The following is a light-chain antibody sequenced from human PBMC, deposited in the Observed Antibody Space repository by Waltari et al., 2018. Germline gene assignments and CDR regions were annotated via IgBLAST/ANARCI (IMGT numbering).Light chain of an antibody. CDR2: DNS. CDR3: QVWDSTTDHAI. Sequence: SYVVTQPPSVSLAPGKTATITCGGADIGRKNVFWYQQRPGQAPVLVVYDNSDRSSGVPERFSGSNSGDTATLTISRVEVGDEADFYCQVWDSTTDHAIFGGGTKLTVL. J-gene: IGLJ2*01. V-gene: IGLV3-21*03. CDR1: DIGRKN.